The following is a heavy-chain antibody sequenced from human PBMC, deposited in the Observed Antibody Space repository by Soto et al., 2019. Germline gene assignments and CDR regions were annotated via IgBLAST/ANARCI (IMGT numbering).Heavy chain of an antibody. CDR3: ARNMDYYYGPGSGNGHGF. CDR2: INPKFGDT. CDR1: GYTFTAHY. V-gene: IGHV1-2*02. J-gene: IGHJ6*02. D-gene: IGHD3-10*01. Sequence: QVQLVQSGAEVKEPGDSVRVSCEASGYTFTAHYIHWVRQAPGQGLEWMGWINPKFGDTTYAQDLQGRVSMTRDMSISTVYMELSRLTSDDTAIYYCARNMDYYYGPGSGNGHGFWGQGTTVTVFS.